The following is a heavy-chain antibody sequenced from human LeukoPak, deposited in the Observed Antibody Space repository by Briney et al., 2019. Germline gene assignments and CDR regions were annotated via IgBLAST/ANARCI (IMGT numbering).Heavy chain of an antibody. D-gene: IGHD3-9*01. V-gene: IGHV3-30*02. CDR3: AKADFRYYDILTGPRYYFDY. J-gene: IGHJ4*02. CDR2: IRYDGSNK. CDR1: GFTFSSYG. Sequence: GGSLRLSCAASGFTFSSYGMHWVRQAPGKGLEWVAFIRYDGSNKYNADSVKGRFTISRDNSKNTLYLQMNSLRAEDTAVYYCAKADFRYYDILTGPRYYFDYWGQGTLVTVSS.